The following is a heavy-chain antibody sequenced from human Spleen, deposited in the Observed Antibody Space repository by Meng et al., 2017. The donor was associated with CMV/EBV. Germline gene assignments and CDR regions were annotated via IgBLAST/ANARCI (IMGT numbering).Heavy chain of an antibody. CDR1: GFTFSSYS. CDR3: ARDQLYYYDTAGNFQGFFDY. J-gene: IGHJ4*02. D-gene: IGHD3-22*01. V-gene: IGHV3-48*04. CDR2: INGGGRTI. Sequence: GESLKISCAASGFTFSSYSMNWVRQAPGKGLEWVSYINGGGRTIYYADSVKGRFTISRDNAKNSLYLQMNSLRAEDTAVYFCARDQLYYYDTAGNFQGFFDYWGQGTLVTVSS.